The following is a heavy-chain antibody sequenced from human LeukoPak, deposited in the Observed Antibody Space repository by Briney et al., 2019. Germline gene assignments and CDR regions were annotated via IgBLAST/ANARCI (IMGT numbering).Heavy chain of an antibody. CDR1: GFTFSSYS. V-gene: IGHV3-23*01. J-gene: IGHJ4*02. D-gene: IGHD6-25*01. CDR2: ISGGGDTT. Sequence: GGSLRLSCAASGFTFSSYSMNWVRQAPGKGLEWVSAISGGGDTTYTADSVKGRFTISRDNSKNTIYLQMNTLTVEDTAVYYCAGISYSGTWPVGYWGQGTLVTVTA. CDR3: AGISYSGTWPVGY.